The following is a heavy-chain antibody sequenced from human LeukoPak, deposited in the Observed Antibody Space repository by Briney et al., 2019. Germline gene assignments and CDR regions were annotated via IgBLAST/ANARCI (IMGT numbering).Heavy chain of an antibody. Sequence: ASVKVSCKASGYTFTYYYMHWVRQAPGQGLEWMGWINLNSGGTKYAQKIQGRVTMTRDTSSTTAYMELNRLTSDDTAVYSCARSNHWKPDYWGQGTLVAVSS. J-gene: IGHJ4*02. CDR2: INLNSGGT. D-gene: IGHD1-1*01. CDR1: GYTFTYYY. V-gene: IGHV1-2*02. CDR3: ARSNHWKPDY.